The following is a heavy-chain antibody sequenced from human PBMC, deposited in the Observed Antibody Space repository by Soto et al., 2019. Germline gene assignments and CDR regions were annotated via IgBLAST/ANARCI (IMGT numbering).Heavy chain of an antibody. D-gene: IGHD3-10*01. CDR3: AKGRGGSGSLTPRVDF. J-gene: IGHJ4*02. CDR1: GFTFNNYA. CDR2: ISGGGATT. V-gene: IGHV3-23*01. Sequence: EVQLLESGGGLVQPGGSLRLSCADSGFTFNNYAMTWVRQAPGKGLEWVSAISGGGATTSYAASVKGRFTVSRDGSKNTLYLQMSSLRAEDTALYYCAKGRGGSGSLTPRVDFWGQGTLVTVSS.